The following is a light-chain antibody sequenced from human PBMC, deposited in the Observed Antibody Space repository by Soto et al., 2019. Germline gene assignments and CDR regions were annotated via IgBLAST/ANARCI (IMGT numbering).Light chain of an antibody. CDR2: EVN. CDR1: GSDIGGYNF. CDR3: SSYAGTNNRYV. V-gene: IGLV2-8*01. J-gene: IGLJ1*01. Sequence: QSALTQSPSASGSPGQSVTISCTGTGSDIGGYNFVSWYQQHPGKVPKLIIYEVNKRPSGVPDRFSGSKSGNTASLTVSGLQADDEADYYCSSYAGTNNRYVFGTGTKLTVL.